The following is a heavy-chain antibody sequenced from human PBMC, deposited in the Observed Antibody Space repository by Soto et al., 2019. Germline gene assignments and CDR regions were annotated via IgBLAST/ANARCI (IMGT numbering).Heavy chain of an antibody. CDR3: VSDRGYGHASVPYS. CDR2: ISYDGGLR. V-gene: IGHV3-30*03. Sequence: QAHLVESGGGVVQPGRSLRLSCAASGFTFTIDGMHWVRQAPGTRLEWVAVISYDGGLRHYADSVKGRFTISRDNSKNMVLLQMNSLRAEDTAVYYCVSDRGYGHASVPYSWGQGTLVSVSS. CDR1: GFTFTIDG. D-gene: IGHD5-18*01. J-gene: IGHJ4*02.